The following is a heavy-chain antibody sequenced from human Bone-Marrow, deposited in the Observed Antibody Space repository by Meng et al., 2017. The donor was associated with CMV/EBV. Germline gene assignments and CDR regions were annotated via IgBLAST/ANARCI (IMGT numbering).Heavy chain of an antibody. J-gene: IGHJ4*02. Sequence: QVQLQQWGAGLLKPSEALSPTCAVYGGSFSVYYWSWIRQPPGKGLEWIGEIKHSGDTNYNPSLKSRVTISLDMSKNQFSLNLKSVTAADTAVYFCARDEEGILGHWGQGTLVTVSS. CDR1: GGSFSVYY. CDR2: IKHSGDT. V-gene: IGHV4-34*01. D-gene: IGHD3-16*01. CDR3: ARDEEGILGH.